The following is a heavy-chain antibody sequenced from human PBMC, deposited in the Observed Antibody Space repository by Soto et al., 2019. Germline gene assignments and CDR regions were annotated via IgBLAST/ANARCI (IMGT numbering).Heavy chain of an antibody. D-gene: IGHD4-17*01. CDR3: ASTPFTTTVTHFDY. Sequence: LSLTCAVYGGSFSGYYWSWIRQPPGKGLEWIGEVNHSGSTNYNPSLKSRVTISVDTSKDQFSLKLSSVTAADTAVYYCASTPFTTTVTHFDYWGQGTLVTVSS. CDR2: VNHSGST. CDR1: GGSFSGYY. J-gene: IGHJ4*02. V-gene: IGHV4-34*01.